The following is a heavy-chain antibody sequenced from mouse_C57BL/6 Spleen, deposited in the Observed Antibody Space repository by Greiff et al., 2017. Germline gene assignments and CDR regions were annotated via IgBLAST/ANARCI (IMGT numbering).Heavy chain of an antibody. CDR2: INPSSGYT. CDR3: ARSYDGYPYYFDY. D-gene: IGHD2-3*01. V-gene: IGHV1-4*01. CDR1: GYTFTSYT. J-gene: IGHJ2*01. Sequence: VQVVESGAELARPGASVKMSCKASGYTFTSYTMHWVKQRPGQGLEWIGYINPSSGYTKYNQKFKDKATLTADKSSSTAYMQLSSLTSEDSAVYYCARSYDGYPYYFDYWGQGTTLTVSS.